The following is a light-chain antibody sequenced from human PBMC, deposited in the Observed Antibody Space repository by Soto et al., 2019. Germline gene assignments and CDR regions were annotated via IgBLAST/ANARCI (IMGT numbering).Light chain of an antibody. CDR2: KVS. CDR3: LQATHCPFT. CDR1: QSLVDSDGNTY. J-gene: IGKJ4*01. Sequence: DVVMTQSPLSLPVTLGQPASISCRSSQSLVDSDGNTYLNWFQQRPGQSPRRLIHKVSNRDSGVPDRFSGSGSGTDFTLRISRVEAEDVGVYYCLQATHCPFTFGGGTKVEIK. V-gene: IGKV2-30*01.